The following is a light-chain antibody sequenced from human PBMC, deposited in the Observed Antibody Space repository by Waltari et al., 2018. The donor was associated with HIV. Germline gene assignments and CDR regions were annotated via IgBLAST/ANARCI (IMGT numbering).Light chain of an antibody. J-gene: IGLJ3*02. CDR2: DDS. CDR3: QVWDSSSDLWV. Sequence: SYVLTQPPSVSVAPGQTARITCGGNKIGSKSGHWYQQKPGQAPVLVVYDDSDRPSGIPERFSGSNSGDTATLTISRVEAGDEADYYCQVWDSSSDLWVFGGGTKLTVL. V-gene: IGLV3-21*02. CDR1: KIGSKS.